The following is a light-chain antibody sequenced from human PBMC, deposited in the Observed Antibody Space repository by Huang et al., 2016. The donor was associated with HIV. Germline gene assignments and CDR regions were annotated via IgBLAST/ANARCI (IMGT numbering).Light chain of an antibody. CDR2: DAS. J-gene: IGKJ4*01. CDR3: QQYNRWPPLT. Sequence: EVVMTQSPATLSVSPGERAILSCRASQDVNNNGAWYQQKPGQAPRLLIYDASTRATGSPVRFSGSGSGTEFTLTISSLQSEDFAVYYCQQYNRWPPLTFGGGTKVEIK. V-gene: IGKV3-15*01. CDR1: QDVNNN.